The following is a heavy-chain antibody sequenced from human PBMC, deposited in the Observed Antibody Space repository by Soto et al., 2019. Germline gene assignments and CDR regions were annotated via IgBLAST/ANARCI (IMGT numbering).Heavy chain of an antibody. D-gene: IGHD2-21*02. CDR3: AKAPKVVTHWFDP. CDR1: GFTFENFA. CDR2: IDWNSGTI. J-gene: IGHJ5*02. Sequence: EMQLVESGGGLVQPGRSLRLSCAVSGFTFENFALHLVRQAPGKGLEWVSGIDWNSGTIADADSVKGRFTLSRDSATSSLYLHLDGLRPEDTAVYYCAKAPKVVTHWFDPWGQGTLVTVSS. V-gene: IGHV3-9*01.